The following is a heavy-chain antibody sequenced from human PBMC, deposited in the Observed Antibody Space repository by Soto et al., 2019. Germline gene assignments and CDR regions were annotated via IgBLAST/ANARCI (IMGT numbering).Heavy chain of an antibody. V-gene: IGHV4-31*03. D-gene: IGHD2-8*01. Sequence: QVQLQESGPGLVKPSQTLSLTCTVSGGSISSGGYYWSWIRHHPGKGLEWIGYIYYSGSTYYNPSLTSRVTITVDTSKNQFSLKLSSVTAADTAVYYCAREGGYCTNGVCYSGSGFDPRGQGTLVTVSS. CDR1: GGSISSGGYY. J-gene: IGHJ5*02. CDR3: AREGGYCTNGVCYSGSGFDP. CDR2: IYYSGST.